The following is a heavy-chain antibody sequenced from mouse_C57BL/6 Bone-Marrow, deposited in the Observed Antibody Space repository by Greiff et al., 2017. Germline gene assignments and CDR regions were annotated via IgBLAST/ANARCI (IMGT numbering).Heavy chain of an antibody. J-gene: IGHJ4*01. D-gene: IGHD1-1*01. CDR1: GFNIKNTY. V-gene: IGHV14-3*01. CDR3: ASSHYYGSSYYYAMDY. CDR2: IDPANGNT. Sequence: EVKLVESVAELVRPGASVKLSCTASGFNIKNTYMHWVKQRPEQGLEWIGRIDPANGNTKYAPKFQGKATITADTSSNTAYLQLSSLTSEDTAIYYCASSHYYGSSYYYAMDYWGQGTSVTVSS.